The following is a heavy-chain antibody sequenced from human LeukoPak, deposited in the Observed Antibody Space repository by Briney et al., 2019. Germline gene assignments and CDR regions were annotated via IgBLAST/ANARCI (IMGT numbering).Heavy chain of an antibody. D-gene: IGHD3-10*01. CDR1: GFTFSTYW. CDR2: TREDGSEK. V-gene: IGHV3-7*01. Sequence: PGKSLRLSCTASGFTFSTYWMSWVRQAPWKGLEWVANTREDGSEKYYVDSVKGRFTISRDNAKNSLYLQMNSLRAEDTAVYYCARELAGHYYGSGSSFDYWGQGTLVTVSS. J-gene: IGHJ4*02. CDR3: ARELAGHYYGSGSSFDY.